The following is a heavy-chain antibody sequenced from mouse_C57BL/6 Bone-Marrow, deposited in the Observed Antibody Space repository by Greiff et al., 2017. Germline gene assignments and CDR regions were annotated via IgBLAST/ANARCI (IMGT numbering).Heavy chain of an antibody. CDR3: ARERFGFAY. CDR2: IYPGDGDT. V-gene: IGHV1-82*01. CDR1: GYALRSSW. Sequence: QVQLQQSGPELVKPGASVKISCKASGYALRSSWMNWVKQRPGKGLEWIGRIYPGDGDTNYNGKFKGKATLTSDKASSTAYMQLSSLTSEDSAVYFCARERFGFAYWGQGTLVTVSA. J-gene: IGHJ3*01.